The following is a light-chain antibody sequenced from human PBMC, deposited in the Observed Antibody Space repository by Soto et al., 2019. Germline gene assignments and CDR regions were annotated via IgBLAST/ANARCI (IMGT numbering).Light chain of an antibody. J-gene: IGKJ1*01. CDR3: QHYDSSPRKT. Sequence: ETVFTQSPDIMYLSPGERATLSCRASRTVGRSYLAWYQQKPGQAPRLLIFGTSTRANAIPDRFTGRGSGTDFSLTISRLEPEDFAVYYCQHYDSSPRKTFGQGTKVDIK. V-gene: IGKV3-20*01. CDR2: GTS. CDR1: RTVGRSY.